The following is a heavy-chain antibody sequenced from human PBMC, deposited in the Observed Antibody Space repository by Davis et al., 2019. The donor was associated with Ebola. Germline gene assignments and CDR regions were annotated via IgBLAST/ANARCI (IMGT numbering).Heavy chain of an antibody. CDR3: ARTYCSGGSCYGVYIFDY. CDR2: INHSGST. J-gene: IGHJ4*02. Sequence: MPSETLSLTCAVYGGFFSGYYWSWIRQPPGKGLEWIGEINHSGSTNYNPSLKSRVTISVDTSKNQFSLKLSSVTAADTAVYYCARTYCSGGSCYGVYIFDYWGQGTLVTVSS. D-gene: IGHD2-15*01. CDR1: GGFFSGYY. V-gene: IGHV4-34*01.